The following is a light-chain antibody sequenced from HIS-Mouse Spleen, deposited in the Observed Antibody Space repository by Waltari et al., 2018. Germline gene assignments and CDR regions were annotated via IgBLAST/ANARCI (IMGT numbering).Light chain of an antibody. J-gene: IGLJ2*01. CDR3: CSYAGSSTLV. CDR2: EGS. Sequence: QSALTQPASVSGSPGQSITISCTGTSSDVGSYNLVSWYQQHPGQAPKLMIYEGSKRRSGVSNRFSGSKSGNTASLTISGLQAEDEADYYCCSYAGSSTLVFGGGTKLTVL. CDR1: SSDVGSYNL. V-gene: IGLV2-23*01.